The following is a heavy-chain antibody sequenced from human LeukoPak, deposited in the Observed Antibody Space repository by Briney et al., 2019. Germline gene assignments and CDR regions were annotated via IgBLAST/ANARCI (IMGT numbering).Heavy chain of an antibody. CDR2: IRGRGTST. CDR1: GLTFSNYA. CDR3: TSKGSDYVWGSYRYTQDY. V-gene: IGHV3-23*01. D-gene: IGHD3-16*02. J-gene: IGHJ4*02. Sequence: GGSLRLSCAASGLTFSNYAMSWVRQAPGKGLEWVSAIRGRGTSTYYADSVKGRFTISRDDSKNTAYLQMNSLKTEDTAVYYCTSKGSDYVWGSYRYTQDYWGQGTLVTVSS.